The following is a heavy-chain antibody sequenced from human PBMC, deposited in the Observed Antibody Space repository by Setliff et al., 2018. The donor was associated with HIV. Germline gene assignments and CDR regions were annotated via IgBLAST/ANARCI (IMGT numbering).Heavy chain of an antibody. V-gene: IGHV4-61*02. CDR3: ARGFKIFGVGFSADPTGNWFDP. J-gene: IGHJ5*02. D-gene: IGHD3-3*01. CDR2: IYSNGNT. Sequence: SETLSLTCTVSGGSISSRSYYWSWLRQPAGKGLEWIGRIYSNGNTDYNTSLKSRVTISEDTSKNQFSLKLASVTAADTAVYYCARGFKIFGVGFSADPTGNWFDPWGQGTLVTVSS. CDR1: GGSISSRSYY.